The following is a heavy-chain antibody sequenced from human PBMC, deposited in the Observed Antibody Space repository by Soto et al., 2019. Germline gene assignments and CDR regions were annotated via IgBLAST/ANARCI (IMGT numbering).Heavy chain of an antibody. CDR3: ARVWRIAVAGMVWYFDL. V-gene: IGHV4-4*02. Sequence: QVQLQESGPGLVKPSGTLSLTCAVSGGSISSSNWWSWVRQPPGKGLEWIGEIYHSGSTNYNPSFKSRVTIAVDKSKNQFSLKRSSVTAADTAVYYCARVWRIAVAGMVWYFDLWGRGTLVTVSS. CDR1: GGSISSSNW. CDR2: IYHSGST. J-gene: IGHJ2*01. D-gene: IGHD6-19*01.